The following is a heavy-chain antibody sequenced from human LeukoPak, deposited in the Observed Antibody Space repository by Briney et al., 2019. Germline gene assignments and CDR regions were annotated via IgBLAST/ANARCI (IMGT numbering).Heavy chain of an antibody. Sequence: SETLSLTCTVSGGSISSYYWSWIRQPPGKGLEWIGYIYNSGSTNYNPSLKSRVTISVDTSKNQFSLKLSSVTAADTAVYYCARDGPVSGSSPYYYYYMDVWGKGTTVTVSS. CDR2: IYNSGST. CDR1: GGSISSYY. V-gene: IGHV4-59*01. CDR3: ARDGPVSGSSPYYYYYMDV. D-gene: IGHD1-26*01. J-gene: IGHJ6*03.